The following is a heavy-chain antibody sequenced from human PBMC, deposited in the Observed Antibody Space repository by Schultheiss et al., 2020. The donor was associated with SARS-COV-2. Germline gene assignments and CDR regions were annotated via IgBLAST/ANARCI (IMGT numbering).Heavy chain of an antibody. CDR1: GFTFSSYA. Sequence: GGSLRLSCAASGFTFSSYAMHWVRQAPGKGLEWVAVISYDGSNKYYADSVKGRFTISRDNSKNTLYLQMNSLRAEDTAVYYCARDICFYYDSSGYYYAGSFDYWGQGTLVTVSS. J-gene: IGHJ4*02. CDR3: ARDICFYYDSSGYYYAGSFDY. CDR2: ISYDGSNK. D-gene: IGHD3-22*01. V-gene: IGHV3-30*04.